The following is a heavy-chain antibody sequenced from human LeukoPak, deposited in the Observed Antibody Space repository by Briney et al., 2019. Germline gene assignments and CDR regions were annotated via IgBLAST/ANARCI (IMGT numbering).Heavy chain of an antibody. CDR3: TREYYYGSGSSYNGY. V-gene: IGHV3-49*04. CDR2: IRNKANGGTA. J-gene: IGHJ4*02. D-gene: IGHD3-10*01. CDR1: GFTFSDYA. Sequence: PGRSLRLSCTASGFTFSDYAVSWVRQAPGKGLEWVGFIRNKANGGTADYAASVKGRFTISRDDSKTIAFLQMNSLRAEDTAVYYCTREYYYGSGSSYNGYWGQGTLVTVSS.